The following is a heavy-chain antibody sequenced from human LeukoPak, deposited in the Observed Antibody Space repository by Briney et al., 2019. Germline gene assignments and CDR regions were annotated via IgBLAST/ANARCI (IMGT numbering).Heavy chain of an antibody. Sequence: SETLSLTCTVSGGSTSRYFWNWIRQSPGKGLEWIGYVHYSGETSYNPSLKSRASISLDTSKNQFSLKLTSVTAADTAIYYCARDEKIDHDDDFDDWGQGTLVTVSS. CDR2: VHYSGET. J-gene: IGHJ4*02. V-gene: IGHV4-59*01. CDR1: GGSTSRYF. CDR3: ARDEKIDHDDDFDD. D-gene: IGHD3-3*01.